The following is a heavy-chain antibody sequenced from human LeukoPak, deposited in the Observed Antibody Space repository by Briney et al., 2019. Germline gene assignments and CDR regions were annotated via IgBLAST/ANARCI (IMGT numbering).Heavy chain of an antibody. J-gene: IGHJ4*02. CDR3: AIRTNGYGYFDY. CDR2: ISHSGST. CDR1: GGSFSGYY. V-gene: IGHV4-34*01. Sequence: SETLSLTCAVYGGSFSGYYWSWIRQPPGKGLEWIGEISHSGSTNYNPSLESRVTISVDTSKNQFSLKLTSVTAADTAVYYCAIRTNGYGYFDYWGQGTLVTVSS. D-gene: IGHD5-18*01.